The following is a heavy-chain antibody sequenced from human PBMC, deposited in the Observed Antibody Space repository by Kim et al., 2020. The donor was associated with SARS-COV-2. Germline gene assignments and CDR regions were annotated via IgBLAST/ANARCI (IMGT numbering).Heavy chain of an antibody. CDR2: IYSGGST. CDR3: ARITRFPVYYFDY. V-gene: IGHV3-53*01. J-gene: IGHJ4*02. CDR1: GFTVSSNY. Sequence: GGSLRLSCAASGFTVSSNYMSWVRQAPGKGLEWVSVIYSGGSTYYADSVKGRFTISRDNSKNTLYLQMNSLRAEDTAVYYCARITRFPVYYFDYWGQGTLVTVSS. D-gene: IGHD1-20*01.